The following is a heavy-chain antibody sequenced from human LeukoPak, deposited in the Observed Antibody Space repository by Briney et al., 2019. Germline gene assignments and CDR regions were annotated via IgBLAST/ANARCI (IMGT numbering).Heavy chain of an antibody. D-gene: IGHD3-22*01. CDR1: GYTFTTHY. J-gene: IGHJ3*02. V-gene: IGHV1-69*05. CDR3: ARTYYDSSGYPI. Sequence: ASVKLSCKASGYTFTTHYIHWVRQAPGQGLEWMGGIIPIFGTANYAQKFQGRVTITTDESTSTAYMELSSLRSEDTAVYYCARTYYDSSGYPIWGQGTMVTVSS. CDR2: IIPIFGTA.